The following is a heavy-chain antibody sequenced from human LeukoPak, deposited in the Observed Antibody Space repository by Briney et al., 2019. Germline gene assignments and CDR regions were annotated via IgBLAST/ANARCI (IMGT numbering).Heavy chain of an antibody. J-gene: IGHJ4*02. CDR1: AFTFSSYA. Sequence: GGSLRLSCVGSAFTFSSYAMSWVRQAPGKGLEWVSAISGSGDSTDYADSVKGRFTISRDNPKNTQYLQMNSLRAEDTAVYYCAKVMIIAAAGNGYYFDYWGQGTLVTVSS. CDR2: ISGSGDST. V-gene: IGHV3-23*01. CDR3: AKVMIIAAAGNGYYFDY. D-gene: IGHD6-13*01.